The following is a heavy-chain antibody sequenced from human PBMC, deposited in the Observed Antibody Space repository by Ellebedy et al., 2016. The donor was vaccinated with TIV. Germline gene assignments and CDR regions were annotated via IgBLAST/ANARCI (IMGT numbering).Heavy chain of an antibody. Sequence: GESLKISCVASGFTFSTYSMNWVRQAPGKGLEWVSYISSSSSAIYYADFVKGRFTISRDNAKNSLYLQMSSLRAEDTAVYYCARDQGEWLRHNGMDVWGQGTTVTVSS. CDR2: ISSSSSAI. CDR1: GFTFSTYS. J-gene: IGHJ6*02. CDR3: ARDQGEWLRHNGMDV. V-gene: IGHV3-48*01. D-gene: IGHD3-10*01.